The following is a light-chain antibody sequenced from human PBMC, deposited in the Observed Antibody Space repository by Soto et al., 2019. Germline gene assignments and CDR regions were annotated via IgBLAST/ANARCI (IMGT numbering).Light chain of an antibody. CDR1: SSDVGRYNY. J-gene: IGLJ1*01. CDR3: SSYTGSSTDV. CDR2: KVS. Sequence: QSALTQPASVSGSPGQSITISCTGTSSDVGRYNYVSWYQQHPGKAPTLMICKVSNRPSGVSNRFSGTKSGNTASLTSSGLQAEDEAYYYCSSYTGSSTDVFGTGTNLTVL. V-gene: IGLV2-14*01.